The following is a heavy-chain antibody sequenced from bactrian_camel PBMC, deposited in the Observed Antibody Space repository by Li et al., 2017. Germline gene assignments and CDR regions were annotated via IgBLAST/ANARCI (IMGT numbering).Heavy chain of an antibody. V-gene: IGHV3S54*01. D-gene: IGHD6*01. J-gene: IGHJ4*01. CDR1: GYTDSVNV. CDR2: ISTGGGDT. Sequence: HVQLVESGGGSALAGGSVRLSCTASGYTDSVNVMGWWRQAAGKGREGVACISTGGGDTMYADSVKGRFTISKDNANNSLFLQMDSLKPEDTATYICAAGARLGGSWYYPQAGYNYWGQGTQVTVS. CDR3: AAGARLGGSWYYPQAGYNY.